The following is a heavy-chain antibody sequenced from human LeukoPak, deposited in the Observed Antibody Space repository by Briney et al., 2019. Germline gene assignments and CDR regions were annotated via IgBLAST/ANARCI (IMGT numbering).Heavy chain of an antibody. CDR2: ISSSSNYI. J-gene: IGHJ4*02. CDR3: AREITVDY. D-gene: IGHD3-16*01. V-gene: IGHV3-21*01. Sequence: PGGSLRLSCAASGFSFSSYTMNWVRQAPGKGLEWVSSISSSSNYINYAGSVKGRFTISRDNAKNSLYLQMDSLGAEDTAVYYCAREITVDYWGQGTLVTVSS. CDR1: GFSFSSYT.